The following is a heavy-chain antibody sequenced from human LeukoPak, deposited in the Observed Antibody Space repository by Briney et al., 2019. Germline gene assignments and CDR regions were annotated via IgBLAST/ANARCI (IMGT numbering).Heavy chain of an antibody. D-gene: IGHD6-13*01. V-gene: IGHV3-21*01. Sequence: GGSLRVSCAASGFTFSSYSMNWVCQALGKGLEWVSTISGSSNYIYYADLVKGRFTNARDNAKNPVYLQMNSLRGEDTAVYYCARDWIAAAGEAFDLWGQGTMVTVSS. CDR1: GFTFSSYS. CDR3: ARDWIAAAGEAFDL. J-gene: IGHJ3*01. CDR2: ISGSSNYI.